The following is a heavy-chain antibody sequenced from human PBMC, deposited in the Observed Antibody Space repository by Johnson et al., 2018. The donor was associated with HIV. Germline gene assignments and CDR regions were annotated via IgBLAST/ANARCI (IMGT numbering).Heavy chain of an antibody. CDR1: GFTFSNYA. Sequence: VQLVESGGGVVQPGRSVRLSCAASGFTFSNYAMHWVRQAPGRGLEWVALISYDASNKYYADSVEGRFTISRDNSKNTLYLQMNSLRAEDTAVYYCARERDPQDAFDIWGQGTMVTVSS. V-gene: IGHV3-30*04. CDR3: ARERDPQDAFDI. CDR2: ISYDASNK. J-gene: IGHJ3*02.